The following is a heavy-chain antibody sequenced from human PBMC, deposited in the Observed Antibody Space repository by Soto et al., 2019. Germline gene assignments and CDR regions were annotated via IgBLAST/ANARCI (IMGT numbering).Heavy chain of an antibody. CDR3: AEEAFERAMGYWYFDL. D-gene: IGHD6-13*01. V-gene: IGHV3-30*18. CDR1: GLALSHYG. J-gene: IGHJ2*01. CDR2: ISHEGSAT. Sequence: QVQLVESGGGVVQPERSLRLSCEASGLALSHYGMHWVRQTPDKGLEWMGVISHEGSATYYADSVKGRFIISRDNSKNAQYLQMRGLTVDDTGMYFCAEEAFERAMGYWYFDLWGRGTLVTVSS.